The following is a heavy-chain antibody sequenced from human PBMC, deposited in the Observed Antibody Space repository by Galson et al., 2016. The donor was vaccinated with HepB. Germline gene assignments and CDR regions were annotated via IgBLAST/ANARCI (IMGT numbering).Heavy chain of an antibody. CDR3: ARMGHPRLEFDY. J-gene: IGHJ4*02. Sequence: PALVKPTQTLTLTCTFSGFSLRTTGLRVSWIRQPPGKALEWLARIDWDDDKFYSTSLKTRLTISKDTSKNQVVLTMTNMDPGDTATYYCARMGHPRLEFDYWGQGTLVTVSS. V-gene: IGHV2-70*04. CDR2: IDWDDDK. D-gene: IGHD3-3*01. CDR1: GFSLRTTGLR.